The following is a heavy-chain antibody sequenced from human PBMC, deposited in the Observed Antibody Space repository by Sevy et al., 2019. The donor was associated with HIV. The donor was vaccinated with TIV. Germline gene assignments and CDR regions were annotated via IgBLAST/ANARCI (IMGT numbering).Heavy chain of an antibody. CDR3: ARASGWYGSDAFDI. D-gene: IGHD6-19*01. CDR1: GFTFSIYW. CDR2: IKQDGSEK. V-gene: IGHV3-7*01. Sequence: GGSLRLSCAASGFTFSIYWMSWVRQAPGKGVEWVANIKQDGSEKNYVGSVKGRFTISRDNAKSSMYLQMNSLRAEDTAVYYCARASGWYGSDAFDIWGQGTMVTVSS. J-gene: IGHJ3*02.